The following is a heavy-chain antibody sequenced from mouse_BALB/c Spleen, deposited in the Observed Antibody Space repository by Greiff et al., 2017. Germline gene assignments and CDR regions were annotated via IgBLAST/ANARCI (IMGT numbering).Heavy chain of an antibody. CDR1: GYAFTNYL. CDR2: INPGSGGT. J-gene: IGHJ2*01. CDR3: ARGGTTATFDY. Sequence: QVQLQQSGAELVRPGTSVKVSCKASGYAFTNYLLEWVKQRPGQGLEWIGVINPGSGGTNYNEKFKGKATLTADKSSSTAYMQLSSLTSDDSAVYFCARGGTTATFDYWGQGTTLTVSS. V-gene: IGHV1-54*01. D-gene: IGHD1-2*01.